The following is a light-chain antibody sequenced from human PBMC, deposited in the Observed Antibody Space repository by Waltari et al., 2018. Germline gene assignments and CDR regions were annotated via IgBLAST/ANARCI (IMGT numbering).Light chain of an antibody. CDR1: QSVSSNN. CDR3: QQYGRAPPT. CDR2: GGS. J-gene: IGKJ4*01. V-gene: IGKV3-20*01. Sequence: EIVLTQSPDTLSLSPGDRATLSCRASQSVSSNNLAWYQQKPGQAPRLLIHGGSNRATGVPDRFSGSGSGTDFTLTISGLEPEDFAVYHCQQYGRAPPTFGGGTKVEIK.